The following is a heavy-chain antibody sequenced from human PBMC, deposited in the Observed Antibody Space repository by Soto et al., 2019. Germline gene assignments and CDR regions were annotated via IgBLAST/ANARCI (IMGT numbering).Heavy chain of an antibody. CDR1: GFTFSRYE. Sequence: GGSLRLSCAASGFTFSRYEMNWVRQAPGKGLEHISYISSSGTTIYYADSVKGRFTTSRDNAKSSLYLQMNNLRAEDTAVYYCARESEDLTSNFDYWGQGTLVTVSS. CDR3: ARESEDLTSNFDY. V-gene: IGHV3-48*03. J-gene: IGHJ4*02. CDR2: ISSSGTTI.